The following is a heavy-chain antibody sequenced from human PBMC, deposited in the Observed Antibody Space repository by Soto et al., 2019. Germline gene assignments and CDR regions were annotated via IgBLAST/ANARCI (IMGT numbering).Heavy chain of an antibody. CDR3: AKDPGRVAGTYYYYYGMDV. D-gene: IGHD6-19*01. V-gene: IGHV3-30*18. CDR2: ISYDGSNK. Sequence: QVQLVESGGGVVQPGRSLRLSCAASGFTFSSYGMHWVRQAPGKGLEWVAVISYDGSNKYYADSVKGRFTISRDNSKNTLYLQMNSLRVEDTAVYYCAKDPGRVAGTYYYYYGMDVWGQGTTVTVSS. CDR1: GFTFSSYG. J-gene: IGHJ6*02.